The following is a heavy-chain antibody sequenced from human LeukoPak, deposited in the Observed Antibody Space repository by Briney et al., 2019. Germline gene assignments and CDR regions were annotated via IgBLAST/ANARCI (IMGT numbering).Heavy chain of an antibody. J-gene: IGHJ3*01. Sequence: GGSLRLSCAASGFTFRTYAMHWVRQAPGKGLEWLAVFTYDGSDKYYADSVKGRFTISRDNSKNTLYLQMNSLRAEDTAVYYCAKEDDAFDVWGQGTMVTVSS. V-gene: IGHV3-30*18. CDR2: FTYDGSDK. CDR3: AKEDDAFDV. CDR1: GFTFRTYA.